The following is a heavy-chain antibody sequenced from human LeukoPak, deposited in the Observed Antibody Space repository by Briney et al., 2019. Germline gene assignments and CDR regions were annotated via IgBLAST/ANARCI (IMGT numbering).Heavy chain of an antibody. Sequence: GASVKVSCKASGYTFTSYYMHWVRQAPGQGLEWMGWMNPNSGNTGYAQKFQGRVTMTRNTSISTAYMELSSLRSEDTAVYYCARGPPPTSWWELGSGYYMDVWGKGTTVTVSS. J-gene: IGHJ6*03. CDR2: MNPNSGNT. D-gene: IGHD1-26*01. CDR3: ARGPPPTSWWELGSGYYMDV. CDR1: GYTFTSYY. V-gene: IGHV1-8*02.